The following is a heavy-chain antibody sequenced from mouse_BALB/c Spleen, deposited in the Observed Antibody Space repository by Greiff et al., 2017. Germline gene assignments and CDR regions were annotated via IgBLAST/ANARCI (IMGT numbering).Heavy chain of an antibody. CDR3: ARGIYYDYDEFAY. CDR1: GFNIKDTY. J-gene: IGHJ3*01. CDR2: IDPANGNT. V-gene: IGHV14-3*02. Sequence: VQLQQSGAELVKPGASVKLSCTASGFNIKDTYMHWVKQRPEQGLEWIGRIDPANGNTKYDPKFQGKATITADTSSNTAYLQLSSLTSEDTAVYYCARGIYYDYDEFAYWGQGTLVTVSA. D-gene: IGHD2-4*01.